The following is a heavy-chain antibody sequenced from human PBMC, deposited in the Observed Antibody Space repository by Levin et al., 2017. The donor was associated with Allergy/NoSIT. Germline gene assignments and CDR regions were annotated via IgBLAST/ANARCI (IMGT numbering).Heavy chain of an antibody. J-gene: IGHJ4*02. CDR2: IRSKAYGGTT. CDR1: GFTFGDNA. D-gene: IGHD6-6*01. Sequence: QLGESLKISCTASGFTFGDNAMSWVRQAPGKGLEWVGFIRSKAYGGTTEYAASVKGRFTISRDDSKSIAYLQMDSLETEDTAVYYCTRFVPYFDYWGQGTLVTVSS. CDR3: TRFVPYFDY. V-gene: IGHV3-49*04.